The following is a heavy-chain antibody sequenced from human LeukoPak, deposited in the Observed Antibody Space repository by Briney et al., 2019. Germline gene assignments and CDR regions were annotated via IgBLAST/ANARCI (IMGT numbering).Heavy chain of an antibody. V-gene: IGHV4-39*01. CDR1: GGSISSSSYY. Sequence: PSETLSLTCTVSGGSISSSSYYWGWIRQPPGKGLEWIGSIYYSGSTYYNPSLKSRVTISVDTSKNQFSLKLSSVTAADTALYFCASPEGASTIFGLLYWGQGILVTVSS. CDR2: IYYSGST. CDR3: ASPEGASTIFGLLY. J-gene: IGHJ4*02. D-gene: IGHD3-3*01.